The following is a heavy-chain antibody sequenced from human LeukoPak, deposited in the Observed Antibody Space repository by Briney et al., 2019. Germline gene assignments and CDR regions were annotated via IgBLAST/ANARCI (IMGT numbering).Heavy chain of an antibody. Sequence: PGGSLRLSCAASGFTFSSYAMHWVRQAPGKGLEWVAVISYDGSNKYYADSVKGRFTISRDNSKNTLYLQMNSLRAEDTAVYYCARDTYYDFWSGYYTQLDYWGQGTLVTVSS. D-gene: IGHD3-3*01. CDR1: GFTFSSYA. CDR3: ARDTYYDFWSGYYTQLDY. V-gene: IGHV3-30-3*01. J-gene: IGHJ4*02. CDR2: ISYDGSNK.